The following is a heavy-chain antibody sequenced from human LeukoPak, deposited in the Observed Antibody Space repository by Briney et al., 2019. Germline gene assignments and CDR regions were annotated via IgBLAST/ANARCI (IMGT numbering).Heavy chain of an antibody. J-gene: IGHJ4*02. CDR3: AKGVVVAPDVTPFDY. V-gene: IGHV3-23*01. Sequence: GGSLRLSCAASGFTFSSYAMSWVRQAPGKGLERVSAISGSGGSTYYADSVKGRFTISRDNSKNTLYLQMNSLRAEDTAVYYCAKGVVVAPDVTPFDYWGQGTLVTVSS. D-gene: IGHD2-2*01. CDR1: GFTFSSYA. CDR2: ISGSGGST.